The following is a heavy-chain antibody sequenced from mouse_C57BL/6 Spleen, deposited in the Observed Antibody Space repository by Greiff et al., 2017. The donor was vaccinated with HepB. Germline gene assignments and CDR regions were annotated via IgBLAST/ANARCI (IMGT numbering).Heavy chain of an antibody. J-gene: IGHJ3*01. V-gene: IGHV1-80*01. CDR2: IYPGDGDT. D-gene: IGHD2-1*01. CDR3: ARVDSICLYYVAY. CDR1: GYAFTSYW. Sequence: VQLMESGAELVKPGASVTISCKASGYAFTSYWMNWVKQRPGKGLEWIGEIYPGDGDTNYNEKFKGKATLTADKSSSTAYMQLSILTSEESAVYFCARVDSICLYYVAYWGQGTLVTVSA.